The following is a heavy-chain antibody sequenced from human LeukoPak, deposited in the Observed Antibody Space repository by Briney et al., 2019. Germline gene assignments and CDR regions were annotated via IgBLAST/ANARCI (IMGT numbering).Heavy chain of an antibody. V-gene: IGHV3-21*01. CDR3: AGVRATYYDFWSGYYEDYFDY. Sequence: PGGSLRLSCAASGFTFSSYSMNWVRQAPGKGLEWVSSISSSSSYIYYADSVKGRFTISRDNAKNSLYLQMNSLRAEDTAVYYCAGVRATYYDFWSGYYEDYFDYWGQGTLVTVSS. D-gene: IGHD3-3*01. CDR1: GFTFSSYS. J-gene: IGHJ4*02. CDR2: ISSSSSYI.